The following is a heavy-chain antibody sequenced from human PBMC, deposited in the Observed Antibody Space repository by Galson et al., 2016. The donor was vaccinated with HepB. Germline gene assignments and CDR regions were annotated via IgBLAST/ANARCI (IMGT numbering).Heavy chain of an antibody. V-gene: IGHV1-69*13. CDR1: GGTFTTYP. Sequence: SVKVSCKASGGTFTTYPISWVRQAPGEGLEWMGGVIPLFGTANYAQRFQGRVTITADESTTTAYMELTSLTSEDTAVYYCTTRGGYAYGFHLSDLSRYDVDVWGQGTTVTVSS. J-gene: IGHJ6*02. D-gene: IGHD5-18*01. CDR3: TTRGGYAYGFHLSDLSRYDVDV. CDR2: VIPLFGTA.